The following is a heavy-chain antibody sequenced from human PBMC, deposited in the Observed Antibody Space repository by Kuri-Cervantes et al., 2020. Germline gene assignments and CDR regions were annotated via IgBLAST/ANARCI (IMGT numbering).Heavy chain of an antibody. CDR2: ISWNSGSI. J-gene: IGHJ4*02. D-gene: IGHD5-18*01. CDR1: GFTFDDYA. CDR3: AKDARGYSYGGIDY. V-gene: IGHV3-9*01. Sequence: LSLTCAASGFTFDDYAMHWVRQAPGKGLEWVSGISWNSGSIGYADSVKGRFTISRDNAKNSLYLQMNSLRAEDTALYYCAKDARGYSYGGIDYWGQGTLVTVSS.